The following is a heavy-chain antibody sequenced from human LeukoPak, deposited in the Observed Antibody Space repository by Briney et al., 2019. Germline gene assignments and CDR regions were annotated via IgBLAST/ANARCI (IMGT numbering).Heavy chain of an antibody. CDR3: SKGPKNSFFYY. Sequence: SQTLSLTCTVSGGSISSGGYYWSWIRQPPGKGLEWIGYIYHSGSTYYNPSLKSRVTISVDRSKNQFSLKLSSVTAADTAVYYWSKGPKNSFFYYWGQGTPVTVSS. J-gene: IGHJ4*01. D-gene: IGHD2-21*01. V-gene: IGHV4-30-2*01. CDR2: IYHSGST. CDR1: GGSISSGGYY.